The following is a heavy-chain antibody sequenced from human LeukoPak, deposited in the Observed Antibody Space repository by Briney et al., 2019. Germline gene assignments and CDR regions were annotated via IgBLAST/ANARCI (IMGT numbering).Heavy chain of an antibody. D-gene: IGHD3-22*01. CDR1: GSTFTGYY. Sequence: ASVKVSCKASGSTFTGYYMHWVRQAPGQGLEWMGWINPNSGGTNYAQKFQGRVTMTRDTSISTAYMELSRLRSDDTAVYYCARAKITMIVGRTDYWGQGTLVTVSS. CDR2: INPNSGGT. CDR3: ARAKITMIVGRTDY. J-gene: IGHJ4*02. V-gene: IGHV1-2*02.